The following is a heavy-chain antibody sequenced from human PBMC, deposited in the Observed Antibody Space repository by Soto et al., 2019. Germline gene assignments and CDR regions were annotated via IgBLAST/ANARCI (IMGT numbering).Heavy chain of an antibody. Sequence: GGSLRLSCAASGFTFSSYGMHWVRQAPGKGLEWVAVISYDGSNKYYADSVKGRFTISRDNSKNTLYLQMNSLRAEDTAVYYCAKSGASSSWYGHYYYMDVWGKGTTVTVSS. CDR1: GFTFSSYG. J-gene: IGHJ6*03. V-gene: IGHV3-30*18. CDR2: ISYDGSNK. D-gene: IGHD6-13*01. CDR3: AKSGASSSWYGHYYYMDV.